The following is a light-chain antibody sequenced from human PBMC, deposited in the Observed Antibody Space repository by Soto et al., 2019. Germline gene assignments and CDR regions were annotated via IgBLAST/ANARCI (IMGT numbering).Light chain of an antibody. J-gene: IGKJ1*01. CDR2: GAS. V-gene: IGKV3-20*01. Sequence: EIVLTQSPGTLSLSPGERATLSCRASQGVSSGYLAWYQQNPGQAPRLLISGASSRATGIPDRFSGSGSGTDFTLTISRLEPEDFAVYYCQQYNNWPRTFGQGTKVDIK. CDR3: QQYNNWPRT. CDR1: QGVSSGY.